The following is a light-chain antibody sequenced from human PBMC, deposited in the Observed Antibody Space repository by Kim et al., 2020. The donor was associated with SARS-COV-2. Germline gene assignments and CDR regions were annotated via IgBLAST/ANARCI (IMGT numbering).Light chain of an antibody. V-gene: IGLV3-10*01. Sequence: AQAARTTCTGEGMQISDDHGYQQQQGQAPVLVIDEDSNSTPAIRERVCGSSSGTMAALTISGARVEDGAEYVCYSTDSGGNHVVFGGGTQLTVL. J-gene: IGLJ2*01. CDR2: EDS. CDR3: YSTDSGGNHVV. CDR1: GMQISD.